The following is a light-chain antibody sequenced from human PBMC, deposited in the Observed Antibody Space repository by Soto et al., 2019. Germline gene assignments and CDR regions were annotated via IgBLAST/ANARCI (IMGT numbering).Light chain of an antibody. V-gene: IGKV1-12*01. J-gene: IGKJ5*01. CDR3: QQVNSLPIT. Sequence: DIQMTQSPSSVSASVGDRVTITCRASQGISGSLAWYQQKPGKAPKLLIYGASTLQGGVPSKFSGSGYGTDFTLTFSSLQPEDCATYYCQQVNSLPITFGQGTRLEIK. CDR2: GAS. CDR1: QGISGS.